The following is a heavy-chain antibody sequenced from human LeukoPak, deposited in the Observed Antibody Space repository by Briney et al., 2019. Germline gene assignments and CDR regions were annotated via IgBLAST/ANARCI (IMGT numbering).Heavy chain of an antibody. J-gene: IGHJ4*02. V-gene: IGHV3-21*01. CDR3: VRVRAQYCSSTSCSPWEPSDY. Sequence: GGTLRLSCAASGFTFSSYSMNWVRQAPGKGLEWVSSISSSSSYIHYADSVKGRFTISRDNAKNSLYLQMNSLRAEDTAVYYCVRVRAQYCSSTSCSPWEPSDYWGQGTLVTVSS. CDR1: GFTFSSYS. D-gene: IGHD2-2*01. CDR2: ISSSSSYI.